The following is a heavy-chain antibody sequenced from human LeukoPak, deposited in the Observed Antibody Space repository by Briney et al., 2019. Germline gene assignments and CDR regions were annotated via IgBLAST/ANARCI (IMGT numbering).Heavy chain of an antibody. D-gene: IGHD3-9*01. CDR2: ISYDGSNK. CDR1: GFTFSSYG. V-gene: IGHV3-30*18. CDR3: AKDTTQGMHYVLRYFVSDAFDI. J-gene: IGHJ3*02. Sequence: PGRSLRLSCAASGFTFSSYGMHWVRQAPGKGLEWVAVISYDGSNKYYADSVKGRFTISRDNSKNTLYPQMNSLRAEDTAVYYCAKDTTQGMHYVLRYFVSDAFDIWGQGTMVTVSS.